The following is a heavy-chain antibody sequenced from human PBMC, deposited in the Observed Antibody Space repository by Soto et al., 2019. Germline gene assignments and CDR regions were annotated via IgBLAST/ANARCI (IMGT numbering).Heavy chain of an antibody. CDR2: ISYDGSNK. V-gene: IGHV3-30*18. D-gene: IGHD6-13*01. CDR1: GFTFSDYG. CDR3: AKDKYSRTWVHFQD. Sequence: QVQLLESGGGVVQPGRSLRLSCAASGFTFSDYGMHWVRQAPGKGLEWVAVISYDGSNKYYADSVKGRFTISRDNSKNTLYLQMNSLRAEDMAVYYCAKDKYSRTWVHFQDWGQGTLVTVSS. J-gene: IGHJ1*01.